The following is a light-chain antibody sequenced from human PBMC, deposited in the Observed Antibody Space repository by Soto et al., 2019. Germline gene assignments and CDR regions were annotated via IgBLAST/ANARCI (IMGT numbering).Light chain of an antibody. V-gene: IGLV2-8*01. CDR2: EVT. J-gene: IGLJ2*01. Sequence: QSALTQPPSASGSPGQSVTISCTGTSSDVGRYNYVSWYQQNPGKAPKLMIYEVTKRPSGVPDRFSGSKSGNTASLTVSGLQAEDEADYYCSSYAGNNNLIFGAGTKLTVL. CDR1: SSDVGRYNY. CDR3: SSYAGNNNLI.